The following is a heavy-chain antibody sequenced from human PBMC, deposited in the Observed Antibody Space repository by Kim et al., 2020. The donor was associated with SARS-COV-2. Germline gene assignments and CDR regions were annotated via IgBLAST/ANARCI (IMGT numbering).Heavy chain of an antibody. V-gene: IGHV3-48*03. CDR3: ARDRLSGSYLTYFDY. D-gene: IGHD1-26*01. CDR2: ISSSGSTI. Sequence: GGSLRLSCAASGFTFSSYEMNWVRQAPGKGLEWVSYISSSGSTIYYADSVKGRFTISRDNAKNSLYLQMNSLRAEDTAVYYCARDRLSGSYLTYFDYWGQGTLVTVSS. CDR1: GFTFSSYE. J-gene: IGHJ4*02.